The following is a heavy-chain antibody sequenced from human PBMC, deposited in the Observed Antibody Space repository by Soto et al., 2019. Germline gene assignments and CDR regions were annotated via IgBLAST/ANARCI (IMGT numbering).Heavy chain of an antibody. CDR1: GGSISSYY. D-gene: IGHD6-25*01. CDR2: IYYSGST. V-gene: IGHV4-59*01. Sequence: SETLSLTCTVSGGSISSYYWSLIRQPPGKGLEWIGYIYYSGSTNYNPSLKSRVTISVDTSKNQFSLKLSPVTAADTAVYYCARPHGGSSGWDNWFDPWGQGTLVTVSS. J-gene: IGHJ5*02. CDR3: ARPHGGSSGWDNWFDP.